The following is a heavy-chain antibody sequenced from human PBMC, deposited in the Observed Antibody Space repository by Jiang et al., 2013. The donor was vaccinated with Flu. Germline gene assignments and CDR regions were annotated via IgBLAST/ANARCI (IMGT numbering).Heavy chain of an antibody. CDR2: ISYDGSNK. CDR3: VGYGWGSYSEEYLDY. Sequence: QLLESGGGVVQPGRSLRLSCAASGFTFNNYGMHWVRQAPGKGLEWVAVISYDGSNKYYADSVEGRFTMSRDNSKNTLYLQMNSLRAEDTAVYYCVGYGWGSYSEEYLDYWGQGTLVTVSS. V-gene: IGHV3-30*03. J-gene: IGHJ4*02. CDR1: GFTFNNYG. D-gene: IGHD3-10*01.